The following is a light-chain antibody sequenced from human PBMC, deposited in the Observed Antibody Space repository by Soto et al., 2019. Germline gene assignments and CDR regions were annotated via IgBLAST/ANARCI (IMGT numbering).Light chain of an antibody. CDR3: QQYNIWPPIT. Sequence: EIVMTQSPATLSVSPGDRATISCLASQSVGSYLAWYQQKPGQAPRLLIYGAYTRAAGVPARFSGSGSGTEFTLTITSLQSEDIALYYCQQYNIWPPITFGQGTRLEIK. CDR2: GAY. V-gene: IGKV3-15*01. CDR1: QSVGSY. J-gene: IGKJ5*01.